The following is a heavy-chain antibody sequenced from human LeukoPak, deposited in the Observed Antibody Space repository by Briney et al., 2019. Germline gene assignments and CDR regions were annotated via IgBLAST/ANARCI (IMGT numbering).Heavy chain of an antibody. V-gene: IGHV4-59*01. J-gene: IGHJ3*02. Sequence: TASETLSLTCTVSGGSISSYYWSWIRQPPGNGLEWIGYIYYSGSTNYNPSLKSRVTISVDTSKNQFSLKLSSVTAADTAVYYCARWLVGYCSGGSCQGAFDIWGQGTMVTVSS. CDR1: GGSISSYY. CDR2: IYYSGST. D-gene: IGHD2-15*01. CDR3: ARWLVGYCSGGSCQGAFDI.